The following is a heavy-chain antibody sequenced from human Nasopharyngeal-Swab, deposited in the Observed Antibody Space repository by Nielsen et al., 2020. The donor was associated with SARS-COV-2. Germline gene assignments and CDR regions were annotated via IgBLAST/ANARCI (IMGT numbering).Heavy chain of an antibody. D-gene: IGHD3-10*01. Sequence: GESLKISCKGSGYSFTSYWIGWGRQMPGKGLEWMGIIYPGDSDTRYSPSFQGQVTISADKSISTAYLQWSSLQASDSAMYYCARLLLWFGELMFDYWGQGTLVTVSS. CDR2: IYPGDSDT. CDR3: ARLLLWFGELMFDY. J-gene: IGHJ4*02. V-gene: IGHV5-51*01. CDR1: GYSFTSYW.